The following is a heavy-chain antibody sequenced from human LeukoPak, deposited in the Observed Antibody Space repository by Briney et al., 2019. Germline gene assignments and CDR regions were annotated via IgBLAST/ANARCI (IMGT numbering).Heavy chain of an antibody. CDR2: INHSGST. J-gene: IGHJ5*02. D-gene: IGHD5-18*01. CDR1: GGSFSGYY. V-gene: IGHV4-34*01. Sequence: PSETLSLTCAVYGGSFSGYYWSWIRQPPGKGLEWIGEINHSGSTNYNPSLKSRVTISVDTSKNQFSLKLSSVTAADTAVYYCARSWIQLWFYGGSSWFDPWGQGTLVTVSS. CDR3: ARSWIQLWFYGGSSWFDP.